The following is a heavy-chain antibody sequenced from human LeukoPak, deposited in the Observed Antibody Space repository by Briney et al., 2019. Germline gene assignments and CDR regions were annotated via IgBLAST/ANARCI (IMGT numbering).Heavy chain of an antibody. J-gene: IGHJ4*02. D-gene: IGHD6-19*01. Sequence: ASVKVSCKASGYTFTSYDINWVRQATGQGLEWMGWMNPNSGNTGYAQKFQGRVTMTRDTSTSTVYMELSSLRSEDTAVYYCAREENSGWYAGRPVVHWGQGTLVTVSS. CDR1: GYTFTSYD. CDR2: MNPNSGNT. V-gene: IGHV1-8*01. CDR3: AREENSGWYAGRPVVH.